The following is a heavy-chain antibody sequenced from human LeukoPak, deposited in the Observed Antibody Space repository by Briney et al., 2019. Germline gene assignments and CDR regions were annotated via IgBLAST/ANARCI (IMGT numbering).Heavy chain of an antibody. J-gene: IGHJ3*02. CDR1: GYTFTDYY. V-gene: IGHV1-69-2*01. CDR3: ATVPRYYYDSSGYAFDI. Sequence: ASVKVSCKVSGYTFTDYYMHWVQQAPGKGLEWMGLVDPEDGETIYAEKFQGRVTITADTSTDTAYMELSSLRSEDTAVYYCATVPRYYYDSSGYAFDIWGQGTIVTVSS. D-gene: IGHD3-22*01. CDR2: VDPEDGET.